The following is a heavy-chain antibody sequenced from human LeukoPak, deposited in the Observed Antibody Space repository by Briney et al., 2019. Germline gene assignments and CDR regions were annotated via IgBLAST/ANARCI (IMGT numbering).Heavy chain of an antibody. Sequence: GGSLRLTCAVSGFTFSAYTLSWVRQAPGKGLEWVSSITSSGPHMYYADSVKGRFTVSRDNAKNSLYLQMNSLRAEDTAVYYCARIIGSGGSGSYYYLDYGGQGTLVTVSS. CDR2: ITSSGPHM. CDR3: ARIIGSGGSGSYYYLDY. J-gene: IGHJ4*02. CDR1: GFTFSAYT. D-gene: IGHD3-10*01. V-gene: IGHV3-21*01.